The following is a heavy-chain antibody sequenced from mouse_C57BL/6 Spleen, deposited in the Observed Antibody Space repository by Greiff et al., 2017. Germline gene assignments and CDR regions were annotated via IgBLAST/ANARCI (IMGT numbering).Heavy chain of an antibody. CDR2: IDPSDSYT. V-gene: IGHV1-59*01. J-gene: IGHJ3*01. Sequence: QVQLQQPGAELVRPGTSVKLSCKASGYTFTSYWMHWVKQRPGQGLEWIGVIDPSDSYTNYNQKLKGKATLTVDTSSSTAYMQLSSLTSEDSAVYYCARRGGAGGFAYWGQGTLVTVSA. CDR3: ARRGGAGGFAY. CDR1: GYTFTSYW.